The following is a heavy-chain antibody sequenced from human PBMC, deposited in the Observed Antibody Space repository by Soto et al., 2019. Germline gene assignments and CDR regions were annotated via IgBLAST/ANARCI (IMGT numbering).Heavy chain of an antibody. D-gene: IGHD1-26*01. V-gene: IGHV1-46*01. Sequence: ASVKVSCKAPADTFTSYYIHWVRQAPGHGLEWMGIINPNGGSTRFAQTFQGRVTITADESTSTAYMELSSLRSEDTAVYYCATSPVGATTIFDYWGQGTLVTVSS. CDR1: ADTFTSYY. J-gene: IGHJ4*02. CDR3: ATSPVGATTIFDY. CDR2: INPNGGST.